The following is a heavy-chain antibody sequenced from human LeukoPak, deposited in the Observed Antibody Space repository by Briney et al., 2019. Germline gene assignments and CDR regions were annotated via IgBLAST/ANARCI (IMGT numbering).Heavy chain of an antibody. Sequence: GASVKVSCKASGGTFSSYAISWVRQAPGQGLEWMGGIIPIFGTANYAQKFQGRVTITTDESTSTAYMELSSLRSEDTAVYYCAGRYCSSTSCYSLLLYFDYWGQGTLVTVSS. D-gene: IGHD2-2*02. CDR3: AGRYCSSTSCYSLLLYFDY. V-gene: IGHV1-69*05. J-gene: IGHJ4*02. CDR1: GGTFSSYA. CDR2: IIPIFGTA.